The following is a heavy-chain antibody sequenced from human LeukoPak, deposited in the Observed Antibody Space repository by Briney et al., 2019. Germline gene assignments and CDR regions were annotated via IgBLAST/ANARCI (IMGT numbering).Heavy chain of an antibody. CDR3: AKGYYYDSSGYYYGAFDI. CDR2: ISWNSGSI. CDR1: GFTFDDYA. D-gene: IGHD3-22*01. J-gene: IGHJ3*02. Sequence: PGRSLRLSCAAPGFTFDDYAMHWVRQAPGKGLEWVSGISWNSGSIGYADSVKGRFTISRDNAKNSLYLQMNSLRAEDTALYYCAKGYYYDSSGYYYGAFDIWGQGTMVTVSS. V-gene: IGHV3-9*01.